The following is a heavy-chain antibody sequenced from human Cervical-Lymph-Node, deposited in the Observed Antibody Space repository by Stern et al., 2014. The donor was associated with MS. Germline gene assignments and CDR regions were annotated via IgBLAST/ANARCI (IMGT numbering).Heavy chain of an antibody. Sequence: QVQLVQSGAELKKPGASVKVSCKAFGYTFTDFYLHWVRQAPGQGLEWMGWIDPNSGVTKYAEKFEGGVTMTRDTSISTGYMVLTGLKSDDTAVYFCARGDHSTPNIYGDYIFSWGQGTLVSVSS. J-gene: IGHJ5*02. CDR2: IDPNSGVT. D-gene: IGHD4-17*01. CDR3: ARGDHSTPNIYGDYIFS. V-gene: IGHV1-2*02. CDR1: GYTFTDFY.